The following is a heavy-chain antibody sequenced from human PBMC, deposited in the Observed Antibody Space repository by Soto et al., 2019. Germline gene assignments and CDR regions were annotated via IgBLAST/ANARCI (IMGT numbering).Heavy chain of an antibody. D-gene: IGHD1-1*01. CDR3: ARRRAWNDAFDF. J-gene: IGHJ4*02. CDR2: IYPADSDT. V-gene: IGHV5-51*01. CDR1: GYNFTTYW. Sequence: GESLKISCKASGYNFTTYWIGWVRQMPGKGLEFMGVIYPADSDTRYRPPFQGQVTFSADKSLTTAYLQWNSLKASDTAKYYCARRRAWNDAFDFWGQGTLVTVSS.